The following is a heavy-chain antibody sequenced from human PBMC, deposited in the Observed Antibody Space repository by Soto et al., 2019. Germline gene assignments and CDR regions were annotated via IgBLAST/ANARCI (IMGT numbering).Heavy chain of an antibody. CDR2: ISAYNGNT. Sequence: ASVKVSCKASGYTFTSYGITWVRQAPGQGPEWMGWISAYNGNTNYAQKLQGRVTMTTDTSTSTAYMEVRSLTSDDTAVYYCARAGSGWNDAFDIWGQGTMVTVSS. CDR1: GYTFTSYG. CDR3: ARAGSGWNDAFDI. J-gene: IGHJ3*02. V-gene: IGHV1-18*01. D-gene: IGHD6-25*01.